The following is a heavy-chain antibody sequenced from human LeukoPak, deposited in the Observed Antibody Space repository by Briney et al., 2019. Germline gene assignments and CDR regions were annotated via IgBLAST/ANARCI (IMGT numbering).Heavy chain of an antibody. Sequence: PSETLSLTCTVSGGSISSSSYYWGWIRQPPGKGLEWIGSIYYSGSTYYNPSLKSRVTISVDTSKNQFSLKLSSVTAADTAVYYCAGLTVLTGYSFDYWGQGTLVTVSS. D-gene: IGHD3-9*01. CDR3: AGLTVLTGYSFDY. CDR2: IYYSGST. V-gene: IGHV4-39*07. CDR1: GGSISSSSYY. J-gene: IGHJ4*02.